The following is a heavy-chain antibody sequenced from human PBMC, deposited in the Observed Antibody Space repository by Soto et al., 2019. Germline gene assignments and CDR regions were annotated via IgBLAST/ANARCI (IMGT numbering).Heavy chain of an antibody. Sequence: ASVKVSCKASGGTFSSYAISWVRQAPGQGLEWMGGIIPIFGTANYAQKFQGRVTITADESTSTAYMELSSLRSEDTAVYYCARASANDYSNLLLYYYYGMDVWGQGTTVTVSS. CDR3: ARASANDYSNLLLYYYYGMDV. J-gene: IGHJ6*02. CDR2: IIPIFGTA. V-gene: IGHV1-69*13. D-gene: IGHD4-4*01. CDR1: GGTFSSYA.